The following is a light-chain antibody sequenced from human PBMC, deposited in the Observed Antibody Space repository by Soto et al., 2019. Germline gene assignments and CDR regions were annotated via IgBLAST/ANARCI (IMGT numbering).Light chain of an antibody. J-gene: IGLJ2*01. Sequence: SYELTQPPSVSVAPGKTARITCGGNNIGSKSVHWYQQKPGQAPVLVIYYDSDRPSGIPERFSGSNSGNTATLTISSVEAGDEADYYCQVWDSSSDPGVFGGGTKLTVL. CDR1: NIGSKS. V-gene: IGLV3-21*04. CDR2: YDS. CDR3: QVWDSSSDPGV.